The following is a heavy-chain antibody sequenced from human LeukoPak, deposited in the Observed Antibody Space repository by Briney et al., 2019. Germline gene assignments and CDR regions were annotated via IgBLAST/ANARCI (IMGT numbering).Heavy chain of an antibody. CDR1: DDSITMYY. V-gene: IGHV4-39*01. J-gene: IGHJ4*02. CDR2: IYYSGST. D-gene: IGHD3-10*01. Sequence: SETLSLTCSVSDDSITMYYWGWIRQPPGKGLEWIGSIYYSGSTYYNPSLKSRVTISVDTSKNQFSLKLSSVTAADTAVYYCHGYYGSGSYYRGDYWGQGTLVTVSS. CDR3: HGYYGSGSYYRGDY.